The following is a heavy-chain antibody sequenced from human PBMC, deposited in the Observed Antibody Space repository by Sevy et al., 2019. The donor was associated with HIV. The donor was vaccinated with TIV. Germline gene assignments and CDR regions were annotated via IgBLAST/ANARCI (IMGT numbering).Heavy chain of an antibody. Sequence: SETLSLTCTVSGGSISSYYWSWIRQPPGKGLEWIGYIYYSGSTNYNPSLKSRVTISVDTSKNQFSLKLSSVTAADTAVYYCARHCSGGSCLEAFDIWGQGTMVTVSS. CDR3: ARHCSGGSCLEAFDI. CDR2: IYYSGST. D-gene: IGHD2-15*01. J-gene: IGHJ3*02. V-gene: IGHV4-59*01. CDR1: GGSISSYY.